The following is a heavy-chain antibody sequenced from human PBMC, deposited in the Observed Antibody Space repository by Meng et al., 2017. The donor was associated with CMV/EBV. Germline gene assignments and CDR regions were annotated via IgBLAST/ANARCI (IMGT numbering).Heavy chain of an antibody. V-gene: IGHV3-21*01. Sequence: ASELPSGSNKLYGVRQPPEKGLNWVSSLSTTSAYIIYAESGKSRFTISRDNTRNSLYLQMTSLRVEDTAMYYCVRRSKSNWYFDLWGHGTLVTVSS. J-gene: IGHJ2*01. CDR1: ELPSGSNK. CDR2: LSTTSAYI. CDR3: VRRSKSNWYFDL.